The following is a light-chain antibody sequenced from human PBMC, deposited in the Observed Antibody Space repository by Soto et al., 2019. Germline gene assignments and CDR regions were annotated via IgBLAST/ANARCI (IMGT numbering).Light chain of an antibody. V-gene: IGKV1-39*01. CDR1: QTISRY. CDR2: AAS. Sequence: DSQMTPSPSSLSASVGDIVTVTCRASQTISRYLNWYQQNPGQASKILIYAASNLQSGVTSRFRGTEHVTDSTLNNSTRHPKYWATDYGQQNSYSTYSVGQGTKLVIK. CDR3: QQNSYSTYS. J-gene: IGKJ2*01.